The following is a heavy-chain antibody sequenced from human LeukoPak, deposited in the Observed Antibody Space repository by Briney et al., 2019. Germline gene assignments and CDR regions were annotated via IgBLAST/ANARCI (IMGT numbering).Heavy chain of an antibody. Sequence: GGSLRLSCAASGFTFSSYWMSWVRQAPGKGLEWVANIGQDGSEKYYVDSVKGRFTISRDNAKNSLCLQMNSLRAEDTAVYYCARRGGGCSGYSCIYWYFDLWGRGALVTVSS. D-gene: IGHD3-22*01. V-gene: IGHV3-7*02. CDR2: IGQDGSEK. J-gene: IGHJ2*01. CDR3: ARRGGGCSGYSCIYWYFDL. CDR1: GFTFSSYW.